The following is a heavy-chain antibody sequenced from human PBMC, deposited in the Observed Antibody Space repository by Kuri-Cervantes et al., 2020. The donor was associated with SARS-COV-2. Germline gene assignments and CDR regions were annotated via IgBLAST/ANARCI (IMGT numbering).Heavy chain of an antibody. CDR3: ARDGIAVAGREQNFDY. V-gene: IGHV3-48*04. J-gene: IGHJ4*02. D-gene: IGHD6-19*01. CDR2: ISSSGSTI. CDR1: GFTFSSYW. Sequence: GESLKISCVASGFTFSSYWMSWVRQAPGKGLEWVSYISSSGSTIYYADSVKGRFTISRDNAKNSLYLQMNSLRAEDTAVYYCARDGIAVAGREQNFDYWGQGTLVTVSS.